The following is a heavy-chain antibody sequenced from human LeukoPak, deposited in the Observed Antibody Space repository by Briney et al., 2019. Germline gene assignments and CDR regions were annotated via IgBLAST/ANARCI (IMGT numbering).Heavy chain of an antibody. Sequence: SVTLSLTCTVSGGSVSSGSYYWSWIRQPPGKGLEWIGYICYSGSTNYNPSLKSRVTISVDTSKNQFSLKLSSVTAADTAVYYCARALMVRGVITYYYFDYWGQGTLVTVSS. J-gene: IGHJ4*02. V-gene: IGHV4-61*01. CDR2: ICYSGST. D-gene: IGHD3-10*01. CDR3: ARALMVRGVITYYYFDY. CDR1: GGSVSSGSYY.